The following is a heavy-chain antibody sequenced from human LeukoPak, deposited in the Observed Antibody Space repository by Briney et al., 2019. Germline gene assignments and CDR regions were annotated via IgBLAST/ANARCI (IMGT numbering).Heavy chain of an antibody. J-gene: IGHJ4*02. D-gene: IGHD6-13*01. Sequence: ASVKVSCKASGYTFTGYYMYWVRQAPGQGLEWMGQINSITGGTNYAQKFQGRVTMTRNTSISTAYMELSRLRSDDTAVYYCASWARAAADHDYWGQGTRVTVSS. CDR1: GYTFTGYY. CDR2: INSITGGT. CDR3: ASWARAAADHDY. V-gene: IGHV1-2*06.